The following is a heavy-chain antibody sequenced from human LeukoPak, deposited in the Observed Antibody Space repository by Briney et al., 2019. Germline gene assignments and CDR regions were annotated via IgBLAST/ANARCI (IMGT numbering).Heavy chain of an antibody. Sequence: ASVKGSRKASGYTFTHYGITWVRQAPGQGLAWMGWINTYNGDTKCAQKFQGRVTMTTDTSTSTAFMELRSLRSDDSAVYYCARGIRSPLFDYWGLGTLVTVSP. D-gene: IGHD3-16*01. CDR3: ARGIRSPLFDY. CDR2: INTYNGDT. J-gene: IGHJ4*03. CDR1: GYTFTHYG. V-gene: IGHV1-18*01.